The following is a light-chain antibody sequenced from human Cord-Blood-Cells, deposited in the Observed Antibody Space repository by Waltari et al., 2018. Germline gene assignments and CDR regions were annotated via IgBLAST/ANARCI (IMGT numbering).Light chain of an antibody. CDR1: QDISNY. J-gene: IGKJ3*01. Sequence: IQMTQYPSSLSASVGDRVTITCQASQDISNYLNWYQQKPGKAPKLLIYDAPNLETGIPSRFSGSGSGTDFTFTISILQPEDIATYYCQQYDNLFTFGPGTKVDIK. V-gene: IGKV1-33*01. CDR2: DAP. CDR3: QQYDNLFT.